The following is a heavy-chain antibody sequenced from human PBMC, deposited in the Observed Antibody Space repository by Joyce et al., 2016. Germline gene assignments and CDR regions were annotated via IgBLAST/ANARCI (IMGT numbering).Heavy chain of an antibody. J-gene: IGHJ4*02. Sequence: QVQLQESGPGLVKPSETLFPPCTVSGDSIGPYYWNWIRQPPGKGLEWLEYIFYTGSTNYNPTLKSGVTMSVDMSENQFSLNLDSVTAADTAVYYCARVGSSWSFGYWGQGTLVTVSS. CDR1: GDSIGPYY. CDR3: ARVGSSWSFGY. CDR2: IFYTGST. D-gene: IGHD6-13*01. V-gene: IGHV4-59*01.